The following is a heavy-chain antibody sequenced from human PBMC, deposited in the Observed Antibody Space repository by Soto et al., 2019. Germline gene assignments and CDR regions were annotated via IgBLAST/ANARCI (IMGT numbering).Heavy chain of an antibody. CDR1: GGSISSSTW. CDR3: ARRGMVRGVMTWFDP. V-gene: IGHV4-4*02. CDR2: IYHSGST. Sequence: QVQLQESGPGLVKPSGTLSLTCAVSGGSISSSTWWSWVRQPPGKGLEWIGEIYHSGSTNYNPSLKSQVTISIDKSKNRFSLKLSSVTAADTAVYYCARRGMVRGVMTWFDPWCQGTLVTVSS. J-gene: IGHJ5*02. D-gene: IGHD3-10*01.